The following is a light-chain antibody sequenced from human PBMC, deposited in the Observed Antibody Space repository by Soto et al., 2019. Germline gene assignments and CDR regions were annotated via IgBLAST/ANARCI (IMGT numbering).Light chain of an antibody. Sequence: QSALTQPASVSGSPGQSITISCTGTSSDVGGYNYVSWYQQHPGKAPKLMIYDVSNRPSGVSYRFSGSKSGNTASLTISGLQAEDEADYYCSSYTSSSTLYVFGTGTKLTLL. V-gene: IGLV2-14*03. CDR1: SSDVGGYNY. J-gene: IGLJ1*01. CDR2: DVS. CDR3: SSYTSSSTLYV.